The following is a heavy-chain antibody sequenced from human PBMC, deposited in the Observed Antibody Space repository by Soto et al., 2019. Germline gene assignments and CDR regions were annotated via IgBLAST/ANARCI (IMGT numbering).Heavy chain of an antibody. D-gene: IGHD2-21*02. CDR2: ISYDGSNK. CDR1: GFTFSSYA. CDR3: ARDSEYWGGDCHPAFAY. J-gene: IGHJ4*02. Sequence: QVQLVESGGGVVQPGRSLRLSCAASGFTFSSYAMHWVRQAPGKGLEWVAVISYDGSNKYYADSVKGRFTISRDNSKNTLYRQMNSLRAEDTAVDYCARDSEYWGGDCHPAFAYWGQGTLVTVSS. V-gene: IGHV3-30-3*01.